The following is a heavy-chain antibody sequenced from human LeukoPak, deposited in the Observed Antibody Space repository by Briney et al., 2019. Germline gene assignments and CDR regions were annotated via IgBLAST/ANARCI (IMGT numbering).Heavy chain of an antibody. Sequence: SETLSLTCGVYGGSLSGYYWSWIRQVPGKGLEWIGEINHSGSTNYSPSLKSRVTMSVDTSKDQFSLKLSSVTAADTAVYYCARVGIHFVFRSGSFARIWFDPWGQGTLVTVSS. D-gene: IGHD3-3*01. CDR2: INHSGST. V-gene: IGHV4-34*01. CDR1: GGSLSGYY. J-gene: IGHJ5*01. CDR3: ARVGIHFVFRSGSFARIWFDP.